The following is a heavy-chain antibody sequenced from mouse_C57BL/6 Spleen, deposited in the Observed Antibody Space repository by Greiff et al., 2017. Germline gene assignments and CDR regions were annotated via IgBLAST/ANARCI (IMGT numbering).Heavy chain of an antibody. V-gene: IGHV1-43*01. J-gene: IGHJ2*01. Sequence: EVQLQQSGPELVKPGASVKISCKASGYSFTGYYMHWVQQSSKKSLEWIGEINPSTGGTSYNQKFKGKATLTVDKSSSTAYMQRKSLSSEDSAVYYCAIEVTVGYFDYWGQGTTLTVSS. D-gene: IGHD1-1*01. CDR2: INPSTGGT. CDR3: AIEVTVGYFDY. CDR1: GYSFTGYY.